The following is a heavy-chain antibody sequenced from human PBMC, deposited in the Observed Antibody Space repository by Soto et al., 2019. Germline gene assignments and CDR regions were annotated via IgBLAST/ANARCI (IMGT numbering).Heavy chain of an antibody. V-gene: IGHV5-10-1*01. D-gene: IGHD3-22*01. Sequence: PGESLKISCKGSGYSFTSDWITWVRQKPGKVLEWMGRIDPSDSQTYYSPSFRGHVTISATKSITTVFLQWSSLRASGTAMYYCARQIYDSDTGPNFQYYFDSWGQGTPVNVSS. CDR1: GYSFTSDW. J-gene: IGHJ4*02. CDR2: IDPSDSQT. CDR3: ARQIYDSDTGPNFQYYFDS.